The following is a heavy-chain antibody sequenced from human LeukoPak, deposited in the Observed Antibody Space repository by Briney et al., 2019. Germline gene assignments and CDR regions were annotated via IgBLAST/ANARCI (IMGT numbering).Heavy chain of an antibody. V-gene: IGHV1-2*04. J-gene: IGHJ3*02. D-gene: IGHD2-2*01. Sequence: ASVKVSCKASGYTFTGYYMHWVRQAPGQGLEWMGWINPNSGGTNYAQKFQGWVTMTRDTSISTAYVELSRLRSDDTAVYYCARGYQLLRNAFDIWGQGTMVTVSS. CDR2: INPNSGGT. CDR1: GYTFTGYY. CDR3: ARGYQLLRNAFDI.